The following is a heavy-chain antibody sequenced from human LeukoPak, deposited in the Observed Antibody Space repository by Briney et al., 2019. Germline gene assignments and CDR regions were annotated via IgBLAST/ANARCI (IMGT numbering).Heavy chain of an antibody. J-gene: IGHJ4*02. V-gene: IGHV4-34*01. CDR3: ARGSSSGLTF. CDR2: NNHSGGT. Sequence: KPSETLSLTCAVYGGSFSGYSWSWIRQPPGKGREWIGENNHSGGTKYNASLEGRVTISLDTSKNQFSLKLNSVTAADTAVYYCARGSSSGLTFWGQGTLVTVSS. D-gene: IGHD3-22*01. CDR1: GGSFSGYS.